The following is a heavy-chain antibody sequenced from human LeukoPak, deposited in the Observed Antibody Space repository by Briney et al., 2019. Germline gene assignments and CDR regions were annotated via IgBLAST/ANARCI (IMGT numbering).Heavy chain of an antibody. CDR2: IIPIFGTA. CDR3: ARLDSYYGSGSYPINDAFDI. D-gene: IGHD3-10*01. J-gene: IGHJ3*02. Sequence: SVKVSCKASGYSSTNYGISWVRQAPGQGLEWMGGIIPIFGTANYAQKFQGRVTITADESTSTAYMELSSLRSEDTAVYYCARLDSYYGSGSYPINDAFDIWGQGTMVTVSS. V-gene: IGHV1-69*13. CDR1: GYSSTNYG.